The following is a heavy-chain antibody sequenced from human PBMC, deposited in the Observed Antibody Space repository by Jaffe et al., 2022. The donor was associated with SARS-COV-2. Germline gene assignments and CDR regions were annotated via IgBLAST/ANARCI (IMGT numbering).Heavy chain of an antibody. CDR3: ARHVNGNYYVNS. CDR2: LYHTRST. J-gene: IGHJ4*02. Sequence: QLQLQESGPGLVKPSETLSLTCTVSGGSISGNVHYWVWIRQSPGQGLEWIGSLYHTRSTFYNPSLESRVTMSADTSTNQFSLTLDSVTAADTAVYYCARHVNGNYYVNSWGQGTLVTVSS. CDR1: GGSISGNVHY. D-gene: IGHD3-10*02. V-gene: IGHV4-39*01.